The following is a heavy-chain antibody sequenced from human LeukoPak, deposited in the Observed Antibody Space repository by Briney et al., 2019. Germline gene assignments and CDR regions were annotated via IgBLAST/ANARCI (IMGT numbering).Heavy chain of an antibody. CDR3: ARGRYCSGGSCYYRWFDP. CDR1: GGSISSYY. J-gene: IGHJ5*02. CDR2: IYTSGST. V-gene: IGHV4-4*07. D-gene: IGHD2-15*01. Sequence: SETLSLTCTVSGGSISSYYWSWIRQPAGKGLEWIGRIYTSGSTYYNPSLKSRVTMSVDTSKNQFSLKLSSVTAADTAVYYCARGRYCSGGSCYYRWFDPWGQGTLVTVSS.